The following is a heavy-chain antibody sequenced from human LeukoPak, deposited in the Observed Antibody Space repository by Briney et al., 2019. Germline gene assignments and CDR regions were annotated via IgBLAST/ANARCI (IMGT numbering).Heavy chain of an antibody. CDR3: ARVWRSGRYGGFDY. V-gene: IGHV3-11*06. CDR1: GFTFSDYY. CDR2: ISSSSYT. J-gene: IGHJ4*02. Sequence: NPGGSLRLSCAASGFTFSDYYMTWIRQAPGKGLEWVSYISSSSYTNYADSVKGRFTISRDNAKNSLYLQMNSLRAADTAVYYCARVWRSGRYGGFDYWGQGTLVTVSS. D-gene: IGHD4-23*01.